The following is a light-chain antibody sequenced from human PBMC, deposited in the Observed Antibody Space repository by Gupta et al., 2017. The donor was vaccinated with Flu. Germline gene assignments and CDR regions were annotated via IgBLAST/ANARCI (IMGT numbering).Light chain of an antibody. Sequence: GERATLSCRATQSISSSYLAWYQHKPGQAPRLLIYGASSRPTGIPDRFSGSGSGTDFTLTISRLEPEDFAVYYCQQYDSSPRTWTFGQGTKVEVK. CDR1: QSISSSY. V-gene: IGKV3-20*01. CDR3: QQYDSSPRTWT. CDR2: GAS. J-gene: IGKJ1*01.